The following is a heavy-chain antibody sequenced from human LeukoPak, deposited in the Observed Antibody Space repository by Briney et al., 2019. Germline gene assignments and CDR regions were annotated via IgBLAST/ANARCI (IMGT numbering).Heavy chain of an antibody. Sequence: GGSLSLSCAASGFTFRSYEMIWVRQAPGKGLEWVSYISSSGTTIYYADSVKGRFTSSRDNAKNSLYLQMNSLRAEDTAVYYCARDPGAGEWEPDYWGQGTLVTVSS. CDR3: ARDPGAGEWEPDY. V-gene: IGHV3-48*03. J-gene: IGHJ4*02. CDR1: GFTFRSYE. D-gene: IGHD1-26*01. CDR2: ISSSGTTI.